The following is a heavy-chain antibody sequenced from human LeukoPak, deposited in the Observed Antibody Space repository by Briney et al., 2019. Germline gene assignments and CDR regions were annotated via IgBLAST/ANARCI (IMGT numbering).Heavy chain of an antibody. CDR2: INPSGGST. CDR1: GYTFTSYY. V-gene: IGHV1-46*01. CDR3: ARDTQLQRFDY. J-gene: IGHJ4*02. D-gene: IGHD5-18*01. Sequence: ASVKVSCKASGYTFTSYYMHWVRQAPGQGLEWMGIINPSGGSTNYAQKFQGRVAMTRDMSTSTVYMELSSLRSEDTAVYYCARDTQLQRFDYWGQGTLVTVSS.